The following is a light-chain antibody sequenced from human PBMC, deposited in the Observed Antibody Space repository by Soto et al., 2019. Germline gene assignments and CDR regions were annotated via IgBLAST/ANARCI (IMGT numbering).Light chain of an antibody. CDR1: SSDIGGFYY. CDR2: QVS. V-gene: IGLV2-14*01. Sequence: QSVLTQPASVSGSPGQSITISCTGTSSDIGGFYYVSWYQHHPGKDPKLMIYQVSNRPSGVSNRFSGSKSGNTASLTISGLQAEDEADYFCSSYAGSSKVFGNGTKVTVL. CDR3: SSYAGSSKV. J-gene: IGLJ1*01.